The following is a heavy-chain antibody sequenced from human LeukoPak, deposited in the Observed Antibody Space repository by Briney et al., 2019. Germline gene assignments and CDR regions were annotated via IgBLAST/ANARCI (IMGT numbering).Heavy chain of an antibody. V-gene: IGHV3-30*02. J-gene: IGHJ4*02. Sequence: GGSLRLSCAASGFTFSSHGMHWVRQAPGKGLEWVAFIRYDGRNKYYADSMKGRFTISRDNPKNTLYLQMNSLRAEDTAVYYCAKDNYYGDYEVTSIFGVDWGQGTLVTVSS. CDR2: IRYDGRNK. D-gene: IGHD3-10*01. CDR3: AKDNYYGDYEVTSIFGVD. CDR1: GFTFSSHG.